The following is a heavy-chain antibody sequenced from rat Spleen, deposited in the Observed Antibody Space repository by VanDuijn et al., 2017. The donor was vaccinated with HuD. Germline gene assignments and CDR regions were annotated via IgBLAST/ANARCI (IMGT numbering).Heavy chain of an antibody. CDR3: VRQDTSGYSNWFTY. D-gene: IGHD4-3*01. Sequence: EVQLVESGGGLVQPGRSLRLSCAASGFTFSDSNMAWVRPAPRKGLARVAIITTGGAITSYRDSVKGRFTVSRDNAKSTLYLQMDSLRSEDTATFYCVRQDTSGYSNWFTYWGQGTLVTVSS. J-gene: IGHJ3*01. V-gene: IGHV5-25*01. CDR1: GFTFSDSN. CDR2: ITTGGAIT.